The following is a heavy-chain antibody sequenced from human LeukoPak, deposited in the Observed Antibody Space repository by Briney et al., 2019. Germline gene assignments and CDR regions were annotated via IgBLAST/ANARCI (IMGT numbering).Heavy chain of an antibody. J-gene: IGHJ4*02. D-gene: IGHD6-19*01. Sequence: GGSLRLSCAASGFTFSSYAMSWVRQAPGKGLEWVSAISGSGGSTYYADSVKGRFTISGDNSKNTPYLQMNSLRAEDTAVYYCAKDGSQWLVPTNYWGQGTLVTVSS. V-gene: IGHV3-23*01. CDR3: AKDGSQWLVPTNY. CDR2: ISGSGGST. CDR1: GFTFSSYA.